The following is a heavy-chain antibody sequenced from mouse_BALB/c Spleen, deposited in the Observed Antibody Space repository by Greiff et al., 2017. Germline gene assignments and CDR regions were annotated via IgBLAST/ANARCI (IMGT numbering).Heavy chain of an antibody. CDR3: ASYYYYGSSDYAMDY. Sequence: QVQLKESGPGLVAPSQSLSITCTVSGFSLTSYGVHWVRQPPGKGLEWLGVIWAGGSTNYNSALMSRLSISKDNSKSQVFLKMNSLQTDDTAMYYCASYYYYGSSDYAMDYWGQGTSVTVSS. J-gene: IGHJ4*01. CDR1: GFSLTSYG. D-gene: IGHD1-1*01. CDR2: IWAGGST. V-gene: IGHV2-9*02.